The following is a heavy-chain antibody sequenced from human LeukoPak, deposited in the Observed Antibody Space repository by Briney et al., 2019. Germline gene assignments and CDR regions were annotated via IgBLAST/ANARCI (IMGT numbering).Heavy chain of an antibody. CDR3: ARGLWGQWLVPNWFDP. CDR1: GGSISSYY. V-gene: IGHV4-59*01. Sequence: SETLSLTCTVSGGSISSYYWSWIRQPPEKGLEWIGYIYYSGSTNYNPSLKSRVTISVDTSKNQFSLKLSSVTAADTAVYYCARGLWGQWLVPNWFDPWGQGTLVTVSS. J-gene: IGHJ5*02. CDR2: IYYSGST. D-gene: IGHD6-19*01.